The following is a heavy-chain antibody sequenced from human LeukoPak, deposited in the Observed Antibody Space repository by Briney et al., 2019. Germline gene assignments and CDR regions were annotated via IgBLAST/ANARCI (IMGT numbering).Heavy chain of an antibody. Sequence: GGSLRLSCAASGFTVSSNEMSWVRQAPGKGLEWVSSISGGSTYYADSRKGRFTISRDNSKNTLYLQMNSLRAEDTAVYYCAKVLTSLYSSGAYFDYWGQGTLVTVSS. CDR3: AKVLTSLYSSGAYFDY. D-gene: IGHD6-19*01. CDR1: GFTVSSNE. J-gene: IGHJ4*02. V-gene: IGHV3-38-3*01. CDR2: ISGGST.